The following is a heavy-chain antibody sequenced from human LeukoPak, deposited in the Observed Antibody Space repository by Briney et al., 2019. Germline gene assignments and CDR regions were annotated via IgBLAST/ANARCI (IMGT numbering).Heavy chain of an antibody. CDR2: NYPADSDI. D-gene: IGHD2-15*01. CDR3: ARQEYCSGGSCYTWFDP. V-gene: IGHV5-51*01. Sequence: GESLKISCKGSGYSINNYWIGWVRQMPGKGLEWMGINYPADSDIRYSPSFQGQVTISADKSISTACLQWSSPKASDTAMYYCARQEYCSGGSCYTWFDPWGQGTLVTVSS. J-gene: IGHJ5*02. CDR1: GYSINNYW.